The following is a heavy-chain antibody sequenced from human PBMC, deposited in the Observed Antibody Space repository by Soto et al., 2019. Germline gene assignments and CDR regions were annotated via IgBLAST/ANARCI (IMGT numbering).Heavy chain of an antibody. J-gene: IGHJ4*02. D-gene: IGHD1-26*01. Sequence: SETQSLTCTVSGGSIRSRGYYWSWIRQHPGKGLEWIGYIYYSGSTYYNPSLKSRVTISVDTSKNQFSLKLSSVTAADTAVYYCARDSGGNRNNYSGSYGTFDYWGQGTLVPGSS. CDR2: IYYSGST. CDR1: GGSIRSRGYY. V-gene: IGHV4-31*03. CDR3: ARDSGGNRNNYSGSYGTFDY.